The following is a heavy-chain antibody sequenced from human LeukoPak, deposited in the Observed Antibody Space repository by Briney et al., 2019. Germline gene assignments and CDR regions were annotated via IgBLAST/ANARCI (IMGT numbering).Heavy chain of an antibody. CDR2: INPNSGGT. V-gene: IGHV1-2*06. J-gene: IGHJ4*02. D-gene: IGHD3-16*02. Sequence: GASVKVSCKASGYTFTGYYMHWVRQAPGQGLEWMGRINPNSGGTNHAQKFQVRVTMTRDTSISTAYMELSRLRSDDTAVYYCARSLNYDYVWGSYRLYYFDYWGQGTLVTVSS. CDR1: GYTFTGYY. CDR3: ARSLNYDYVWGSYRLYYFDY.